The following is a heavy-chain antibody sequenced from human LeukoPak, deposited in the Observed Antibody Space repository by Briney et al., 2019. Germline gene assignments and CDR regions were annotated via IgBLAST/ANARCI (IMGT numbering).Heavy chain of an antibody. V-gene: IGHV4-59*01. D-gene: IGHD2-2*02. Sequence: SETLSLTCTVSGGSISNYYWTWIRQPPGKGLVWIGDIYYSGSTNYNPSLKSRVTISVDTSKNQFSLKVSSVTSADTAIYYCARGLYCSRSSCYKHAFGIWGQGTMVTVSS. CDR2: IYYSGST. CDR3: ARGLYCSRSSCYKHAFGI. J-gene: IGHJ3*02. CDR1: GGSISNYY.